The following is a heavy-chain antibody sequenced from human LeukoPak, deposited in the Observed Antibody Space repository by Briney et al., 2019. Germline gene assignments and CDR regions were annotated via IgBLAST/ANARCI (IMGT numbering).Heavy chain of an antibody. CDR1: GFTFSMYN. CDR3: ARAISSSCPDY. J-gene: IGHJ4*02. D-gene: IGHD6-13*01. CDR2: ISSSSYI. V-gene: IGHV3-21*01. Sequence: GGSLRLSCVVSGFTFSMYNMNWVRQAPGKGLEWVSSISSSSYIYYADSVKGRFTISRDNAKNSLYLQMNSLRAEDTAVYYCARAISSSCPDYWGQGTLVTVSS.